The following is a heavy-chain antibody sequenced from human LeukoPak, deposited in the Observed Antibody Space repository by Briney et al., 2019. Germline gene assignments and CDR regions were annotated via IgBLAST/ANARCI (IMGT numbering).Heavy chain of an antibody. D-gene: IGHD2/OR15-2a*01. V-gene: IGHV4-30-2*01. CDR1: GGSISSADYY. J-gene: IGHJ4*02. CDR3: AREVGYYALGY. CDR2: IYHSGST. Sequence: PSETLSLTCTVSGGSISSADYYWSWIRQPPGKGLEWIGHIYHSGSTYYNPSLKSRVTISVDRSKNQFSLKLSSVTAADTAVYYCAREVGYYALGYWGQGTLVTVSS.